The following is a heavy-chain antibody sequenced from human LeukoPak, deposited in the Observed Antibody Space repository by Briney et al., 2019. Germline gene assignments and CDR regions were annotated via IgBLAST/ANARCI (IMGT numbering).Heavy chain of an antibody. CDR2: ISYDGSNK. Sequence: QPGRSLRLSCAASGLTFSSYAMHWVRQAPGKGLEWVAVISYDGSNKYYADSVKGRFTISRDNSKNTLYLQMNSLRAEDTAVYYCARGDGSSSPMWGYYYYYYYMDVWGKGTTVTVSS. CDR3: ARGDGSSSPMWGYYYYYYYMDV. V-gene: IGHV3-30-3*01. D-gene: IGHD6-13*01. CDR1: GLTFSSYA. J-gene: IGHJ6*03.